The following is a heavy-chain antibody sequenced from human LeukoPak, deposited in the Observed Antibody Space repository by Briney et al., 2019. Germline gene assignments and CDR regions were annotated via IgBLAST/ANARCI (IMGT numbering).Heavy chain of an antibody. Sequence: KASETLSLTCTVSGGSMSNYQWTWIRQPAGKGLEYIGRIDTSGSTDYNPSLKSRVSMSADTSKNQLPLRLTSVTAADTAVYYCARVFYSSVWDGLDYWGQGTLVTVSS. CDR2: IDTSGST. V-gene: IGHV4-4*07. D-gene: IGHD6-19*01. CDR1: GGSMSNYQ. J-gene: IGHJ4*02. CDR3: ARVFYSSVWDGLDY.